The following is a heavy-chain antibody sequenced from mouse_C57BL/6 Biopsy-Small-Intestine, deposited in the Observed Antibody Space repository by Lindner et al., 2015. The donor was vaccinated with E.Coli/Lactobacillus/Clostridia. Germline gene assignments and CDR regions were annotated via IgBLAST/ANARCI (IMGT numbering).Heavy chain of an antibody. V-gene: IGHV1-19*01. CDR3: ARDYDDYFDY. D-gene: IGHD2-4*01. Sequence: VQLQESGPELVKPGASVKIPCKASGYTFTDYYMNWVKQSHGKSLEWIGVINPYNGGTSYNQKFKGKATLTVNKSSSTAYMELRSLTSEDSAVYYCARDYDDYFDYWGQGTTLTVSS. J-gene: IGHJ2*01. CDR2: INPYNGGT. CDR1: GYTFTDYY.